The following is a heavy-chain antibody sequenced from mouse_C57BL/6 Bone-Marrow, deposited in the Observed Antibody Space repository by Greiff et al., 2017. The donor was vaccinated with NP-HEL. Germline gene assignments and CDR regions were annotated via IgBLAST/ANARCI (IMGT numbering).Heavy chain of an antibody. CDR3: ARWSFDY. CDR1: GYTFTSYW. J-gene: IGHJ2*01. CDR2: IDPSDSYT. Sequence: VKLQQPGAELVRPGTSVKLSCKASGYTFTSYWMHWVKQRPGQGLEWIGVIDPSDSYTNYNQKFKGKATLTVDTSASTAYMQLSSLTSEDSAVYYCARWSFDYWGQGTTLTVSS. V-gene: IGHV1-59*01.